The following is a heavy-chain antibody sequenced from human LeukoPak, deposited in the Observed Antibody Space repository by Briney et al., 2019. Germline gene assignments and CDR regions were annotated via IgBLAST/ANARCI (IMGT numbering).Heavy chain of an antibody. CDR1: GYTLTELS. CDR2: FDPEDGET. CDR3: ATGYRTTTVNLIDY. Sequence: ASVKVSCKVSGYTLTELSMHWVRQAPGKGLEWMGGFDPEDGETIYAQKFQGRVTMTEDTSTDTAYMELSSLRSEDTAVYYCATGYRTTTVNLIDYWGQGTLVTVPS. V-gene: IGHV1-24*01. D-gene: IGHD4-11*01. J-gene: IGHJ4*02.